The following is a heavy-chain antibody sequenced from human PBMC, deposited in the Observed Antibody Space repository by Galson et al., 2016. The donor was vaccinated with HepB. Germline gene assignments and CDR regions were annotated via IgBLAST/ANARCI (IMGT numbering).Heavy chain of an antibody. V-gene: IGHV4-4*07. J-gene: IGHJ4*02. D-gene: IGHD6-6*01. CDR3: AVYRRIGTRLDDS. CDR2: IYSTGRT. Sequence: SETLSLTCTVSGDSITSYYWSWIRQPAGKGLEWIGHIYSTGRTTYNPSLSSRVTMSIGTSKNQFSLKLTSVTAADTAVYYCAVYRRIGTRLDDSWGQGTLVTVSS. CDR1: GDSITSYY.